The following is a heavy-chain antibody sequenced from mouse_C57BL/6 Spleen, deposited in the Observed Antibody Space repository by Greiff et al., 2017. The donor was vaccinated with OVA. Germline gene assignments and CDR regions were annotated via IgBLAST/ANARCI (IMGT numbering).Heavy chain of an antibody. V-gene: IGHV5-17*01. CDR2: ISSGSSTI. J-gene: IGHJ2*01. Sequence: DVMVVESGGGLVKPGGSLKLSCAASGFTFSDYGMHWVRQAPEKGLEWVAYISSGSSTIYYADTVKGRFTISRDNAKNTLFLQMTSLRSEDTAMYYCARFNWDVHYFDYWGQGTTLTVSS. CDR3: ARFNWDVHYFDY. CDR1: GFTFSDYG. D-gene: IGHD4-1*01.